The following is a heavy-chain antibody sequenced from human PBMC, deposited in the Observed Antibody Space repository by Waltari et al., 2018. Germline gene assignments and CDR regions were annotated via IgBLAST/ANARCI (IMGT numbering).Heavy chain of an antibody. Sequence: EVQLLESGGGLVQPGGSLRLSCAASGFTFSSYAMSWVRQAPGKGLEWVSAISGSGGSTYYADSVKGRFTISRDNSKNTLYMQMNRLRAEDTAVYYCAKEGGVIVGATMEFDYWGQGTLVTVSS. CDR2: ISGSGGST. CDR1: GFTFSSYA. D-gene: IGHD1-26*01. V-gene: IGHV3-23*01. CDR3: AKEGGVIVGATMEFDY. J-gene: IGHJ4*02.